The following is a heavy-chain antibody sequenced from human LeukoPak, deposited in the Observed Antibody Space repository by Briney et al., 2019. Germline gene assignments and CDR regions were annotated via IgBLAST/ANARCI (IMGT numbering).Heavy chain of an antibody. D-gene: IGHD1-20*01. CDR2: INPNNGGT. Sequence: ASVKVSCKASGYTFTGYYMHWVRQAPGQGLEWMGWINPNNGGTNYAQKFQGRVTMTRDTSISTAYMELSRLRSDDTAVYYCARDGNWNDADYYYYMDVWGKGTTVTISS. CDR1: GYTFTGYY. J-gene: IGHJ6*03. CDR3: ARDGNWNDADYYYYMDV. V-gene: IGHV1-2*02.